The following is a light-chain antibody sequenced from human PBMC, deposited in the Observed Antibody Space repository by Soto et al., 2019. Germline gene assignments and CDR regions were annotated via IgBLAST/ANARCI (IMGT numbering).Light chain of an antibody. J-gene: IGKJ1*01. CDR3: QQSYNTPRT. V-gene: IGKV1-39*01. CDR1: QSISIY. CDR2: SAS. Sequence: DIEMTQSPSSLSASVGDRVTITCRTSQSISIYLNWYQQKPGKAPKILISSASTLQSGVPSRFSGSGSGTDFTLTISSLQPEDFATYYCQQSYNTPRTFGQGTKVEFK.